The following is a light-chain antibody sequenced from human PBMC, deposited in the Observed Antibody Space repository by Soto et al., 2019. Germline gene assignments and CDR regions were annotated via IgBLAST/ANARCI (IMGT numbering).Light chain of an antibody. J-gene: IGKJ1*01. Sequence: EIVLTQSPGTLSLSPGERATLSCRASQSVSSSYLAWYQQKPGQAPRLLIYGASSRATGIPDGFSGSGSGTEFTLTISRLEPEDFAVYYCQQYGSSRTFGQGTKVEIK. CDR2: GAS. CDR1: QSVSSSY. V-gene: IGKV3-20*01. CDR3: QQYGSSRT.